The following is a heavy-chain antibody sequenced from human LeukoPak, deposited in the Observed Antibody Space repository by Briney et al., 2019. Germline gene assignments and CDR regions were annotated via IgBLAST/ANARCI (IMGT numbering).Heavy chain of an antibody. J-gene: IGHJ4*02. D-gene: IGHD3-22*01. CDR2: ISYDGSNK. CDR3: AKDKVSIYYDSSGYYFDY. V-gene: IGHV3-30*18. CDR1: GFTFSSYG. Sequence: PGRSLRLSCAASGFTFSSYGMHWVRQAPGKGLEWVAVISYDGSNKYYADSVKGRFTISRDNSKNALYLQMNSLRAEDTAVYYCAKDKVSIYYDSSGYYFDYWGQGTLVTVSS.